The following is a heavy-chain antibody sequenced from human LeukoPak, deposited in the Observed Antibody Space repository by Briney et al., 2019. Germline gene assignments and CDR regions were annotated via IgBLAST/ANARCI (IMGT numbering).Heavy chain of an antibody. D-gene: IGHD3-10*01. J-gene: IGHJ5*02. CDR1: GFAFSSYS. V-gene: IGHV3-21*01. CDR2: ISSSSSYI. Sequence: PGGSLRLSCAASGFAFSSYSMNWVRQAPGKGLEWVSSISSSSSYICYADSVKGRFTISRDNAKNSLYLQMNSLRAEDTAVYYCARDREFDPWGQGTLVTVSS. CDR3: ARDREFDP.